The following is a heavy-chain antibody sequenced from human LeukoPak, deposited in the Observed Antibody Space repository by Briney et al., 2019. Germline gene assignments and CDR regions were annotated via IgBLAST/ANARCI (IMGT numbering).Heavy chain of an antibody. Sequence: GGSLRLSCAASGFTFSSYSMNWVRQAPGKGLEWVSSISSSSSYIYYADSVKGRFTISRDNAKNSLYLQMNSLRAEDTAVYYCARDPSPPIVVVVAATLDYWGQGTLVTVSS. V-gene: IGHV3-21*01. D-gene: IGHD2-15*01. CDR3: ARDPSPPIVVVVAATLDY. J-gene: IGHJ4*02. CDR1: GFTFSSYS. CDR2: ISSSSSYI.